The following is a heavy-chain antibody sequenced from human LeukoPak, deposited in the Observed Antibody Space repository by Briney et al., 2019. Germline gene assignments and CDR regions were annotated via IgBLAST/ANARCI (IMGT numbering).Heavy chain of an antibody. CDR2: IYSSGIT. CDR3: ARGYSAHDGIFDY. J-gene: IGHJ4*02. CDR1: GDSINSYY. Sequence: SETLSLTCTVSGDSINSYYWNWIRQPPGRGLEWIGYIYSSGITSYNPSLKGRVTVSLDTSKNQVSLKLSSVTAADTAVYFCARGYSAHDGIFDYWGQGTLVTVSS. D-gene: IGHD1-26*01. V-gene: IGHV4-59*01.